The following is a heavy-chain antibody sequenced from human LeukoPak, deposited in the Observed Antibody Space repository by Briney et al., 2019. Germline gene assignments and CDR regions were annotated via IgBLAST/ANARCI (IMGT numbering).Heavy chain of an antibody. D-gene: IGHD3-22*01. V-gene: IGHV1-8*01. Sequence: VASVKVSCKASGYTFTTYDISWARQATGQGLEWMGYLNPNSGNTGYAPNFQGRVTMTRDTSITTAYMELSSLRSEDTAVYYCARDPTYYDSSGTDYWGQGTLVTVSA. J-gene: IGHJ4*02. CDR2: LNPNSGNT. CDR1: GYTFTTYD. CDR3: ARDPTYYDSSGTDY.